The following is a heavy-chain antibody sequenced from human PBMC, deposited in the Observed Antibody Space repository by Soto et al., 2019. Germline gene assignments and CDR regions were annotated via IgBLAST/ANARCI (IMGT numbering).Heavy chain of an antibody. D-gene: IGHD3-10*01. J-gene: IGHJ4*02. V-gene: IGHV4-59*08. CDR3: ARHTPMVRGVIGTYYFDY. Sequence: SETLSLTCTVSGGSISSYYWSWIRQPPGKGLEWIGYIYYSVSTNYNPSLKSRVTISVDTSKNQFSLKLSSVTAADTAVYYCARHTPMVRGVIGTYYFDYWGQGTLVTVSS. CDR2: IYYSVST. CDR1: GGSISSYY.